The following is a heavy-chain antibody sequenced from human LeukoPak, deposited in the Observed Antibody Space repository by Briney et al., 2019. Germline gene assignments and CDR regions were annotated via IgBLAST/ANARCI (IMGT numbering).Heavy chain of an antibody. Sequence: ASVKVSCKASGYTFTSYGISWVRQAPGQRLEWMGWINAGNGNTKYSQKFQGRVTITRDTSASTAYMELSSLRSDDTAVYYCARAKAGKLVGATGYYFDYWGQGTLVTVSS. V-gene: IGHV1-18*01. CDR2: INAGNGNT. CDR1: GYTFTSYG. J-gene: IGHJ4*02. D-gene: IGHD1-26*01. CDR3: ARAKAGKLVGATGYYFDY.